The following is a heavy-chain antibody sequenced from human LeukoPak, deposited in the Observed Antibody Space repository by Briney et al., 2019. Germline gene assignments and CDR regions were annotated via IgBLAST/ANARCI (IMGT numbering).Heavy chain of an antibody. CDR2: INPSGGST. CDR3: ARGGIAAAGYDYYYGMDV. Sequence: GASLKVSCKASGYTFTSYYMHWVRQAPGQGLEWMGIINPSGGSTSYAQKFQGRVTMTRDTSTSTVYMELSSLRSEDTAVYYCARGGIAAAGYDYYYGMDVWGQGTTVTVSS. CDR1: GYTFTSYY. D-gene: IGHD6-13*01. J-gene: IGHJ6*02. V-gene: IGHV1-46*01.